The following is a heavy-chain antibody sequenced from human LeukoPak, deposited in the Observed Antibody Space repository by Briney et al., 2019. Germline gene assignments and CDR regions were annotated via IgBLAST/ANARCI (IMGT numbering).Heavy chain of an antibody. CDR3: ARGSMVRGVRKFDP. Sequence: SETLYLTCAVYGGSLSGYYWSWIRQPPGKGLEWIGEINHSGSTNYNPSLKSRVTISVDTSKNQFSLKLSSVTAADTAVYYCARGSMVRGVRKFDPWGQGTLVTVSS. D-gene: IGHD3-10*01. V-gene: IGHV4-34*01. CDR2: INHSGST. J-gene: IGHJ5*02. CDR1: GGSLSGYY.